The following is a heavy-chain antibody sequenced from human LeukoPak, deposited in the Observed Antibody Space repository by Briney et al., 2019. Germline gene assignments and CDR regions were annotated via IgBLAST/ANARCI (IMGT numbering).Heavy chain of an antibody. CDR2: IYSSGST. CDR3: ARSDGYGLVGI. V-gene: IGHV4-39*07. D-gene: IGHD5-18*01. J-gene: IGHJ3*02. Sequence: SETLSLTCRVSGASINSGSNYWGWIRQPPGKTLEWIGSIYSSGSTYYNPSLKSRVIIMIDTPKNHFSLTLSSVTAADTAVYYCARSDGYGLVGIWGQGTMVTVSS. CDR1: GASINSGSNY.